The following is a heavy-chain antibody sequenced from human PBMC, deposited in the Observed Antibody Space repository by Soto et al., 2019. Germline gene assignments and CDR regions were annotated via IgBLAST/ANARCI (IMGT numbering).Heavy chain of an antibody. Sequence: QVQLVESGGGLVKPGGSLRLSCATSGFIFSDYYMHWIRQAPGKGLEWISYISGNGRIIQYADSAKGRFTISRDNAXNSLYLHMNSLGAEDTALYFCASDFDADSGSDFDYWGQGTLVTASS. CDR1: GFIFSDYY. J-gene: IGHJ4*02. CDR2: ISGNGRII. V-gene: IGHV3-11*01. D-gene: IGHD4-17*01. CDR3: ASDFDADSGSDFDY.